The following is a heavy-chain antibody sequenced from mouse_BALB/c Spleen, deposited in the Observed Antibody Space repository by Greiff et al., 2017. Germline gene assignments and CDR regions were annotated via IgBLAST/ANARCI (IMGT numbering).Heavy chain of an antibody. CDR1: GFSFSSYD. J-gene: IGHJ1*01. CDR3: ARDWADV. V-gene: IGHV5-12-1*01. CDR2: ISSGGGST. Sequence: EVQLVESGAGLVTPGGSLTLSCAASGFSFSSYDMSWVRQTPGKRLEWVAYISSGGGSTYYPDTVKGRYTISSDKAKNTLYLQMSSLKSEDTAMYYCARDWADVWGAGTTVTVSS.